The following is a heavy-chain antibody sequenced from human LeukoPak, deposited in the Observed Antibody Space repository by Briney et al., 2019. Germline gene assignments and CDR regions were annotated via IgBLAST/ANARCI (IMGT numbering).Heavy chain of an antibody. CDR1: GFTFSNNG. CDR3: ARGKDIVATSYFDY. D-gene: IGHD5-12*01. CDR2: IWYDGSNK. V-gene: IGHV3-33*01. Sequence: GGSLRPSCEASGFTFSNNGMHWVRQAPGKGLEWVAGIWYDGSNKYYADSVKGRFTISRDNSRNTLYLQMNSLRAEDTAVYYCARGKDIVATSYFDYWGQGTLVTVSS. J-gene: IGHJ4*02.